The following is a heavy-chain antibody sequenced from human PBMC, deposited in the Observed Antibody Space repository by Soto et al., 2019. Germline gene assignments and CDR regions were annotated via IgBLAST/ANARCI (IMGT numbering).Heavy chain of an antibody. J-gene: IGHJ6*03. D-gene: IGHD1-26*01. CDR3: ARGGYYFYVDV. V-gene: IGHV4-4*02. CDR1: GGSISISNW. Sequence: QVQLQESGPGLVKPSETLSLTCAVSGGSISISNWWSWVRQTPGKGLEWIGQIHHSGSTNYSPSSTSRVTISVDTYRNQFSLKMTSVTAADTAVYSCARGGYYFYVDVWGKGTTVTVSS. CDR2: IHHSGST.